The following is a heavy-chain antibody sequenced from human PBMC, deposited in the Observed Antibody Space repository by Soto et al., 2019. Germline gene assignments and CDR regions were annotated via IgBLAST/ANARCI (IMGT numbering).Heavy chain of an antibody. CDR2: ISAYNGNT. Sequence: QVQLVQSGAEVKKPGASVKVSCKASGYTFNSYGISWVRQAPGQGLEWMGWISAYNGNTNYAQNFQGRVTLTTDTSTSTVYMELRSLTSDDTAVYYFGRTDPVVVVAAFDYWGQGTLVTVSS. V-gene: IGHV1-18*01. D-gene: IGHD2-15*01. CDR1: GYTFNSYG. CDR3: GRTDPVVVVAAFDY. J-gene: IGHJ4*02.